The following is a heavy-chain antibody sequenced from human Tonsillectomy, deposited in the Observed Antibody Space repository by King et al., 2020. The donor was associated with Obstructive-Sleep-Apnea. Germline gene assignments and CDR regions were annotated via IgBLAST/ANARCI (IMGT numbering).Heavy chain of an antibody. CDR2: ISGSGGST. CDR3: AKDVLRYFDWLPAEYFQH. J-gene: IGHJ1*01. Sequence: QLVQSGGGLVQPGGSLRLSCAASGFTFSSYAMSWVRQAPGKGLEWVSAISGSGGSTYYADSVKGRFTTSRDNSKNTLYLQMNSLRAAATAVYYCAKDVLRYFDWLPAEYFQHWGQGTLVTVSS. V-gene: IGHV3-23*04. D-gene: IGHD3-9*01. CDR1: GFTFSSYA.